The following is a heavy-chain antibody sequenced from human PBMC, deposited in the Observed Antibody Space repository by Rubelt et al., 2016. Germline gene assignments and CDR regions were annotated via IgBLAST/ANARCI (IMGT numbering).Heavy chain of an antibody. CDR3: ARALFPLLEMATIAGTYFDY. D-gene: IGHD5-24*01. CDR1: GGSISSSSYY. J-gene: IGHJ4*02. V-gene: IGHV4-39*07. CDR2: IYYSGST. Sequence: LRGSGPGLVKPSETLSLTCTVSGGSISSSSYYWGWIRQPPGKGLEWIGSIYYSGSTYYNPSLKSRVTISVDTSKNQFSLKLSSVTAADTAVYYCARALFPLLEMATIAGTYFDYWGQGTLVTVSS.